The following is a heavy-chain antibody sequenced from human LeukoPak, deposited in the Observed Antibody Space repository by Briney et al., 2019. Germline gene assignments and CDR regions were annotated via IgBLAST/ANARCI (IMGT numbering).Heavy chain of an antibody. D-gene: IGHD2-2*01. J-gene: IGHJ4*02. Sequence: ASVKVSCKASGGTFSSYAISWVRQAPGQGLEWMGGIIPIFGTANYAQKFQGRVTITADESTSTAYMELSSLRSEDTAVYYCASPTHDVVVPAASFDYWGQGTQVTVSS. CDR1: GGTFSSYA. CDR2: IIPIFGTA. V-gene: IGHV1-69*13. CDR3: ASPTHDVVVPAASFDY.